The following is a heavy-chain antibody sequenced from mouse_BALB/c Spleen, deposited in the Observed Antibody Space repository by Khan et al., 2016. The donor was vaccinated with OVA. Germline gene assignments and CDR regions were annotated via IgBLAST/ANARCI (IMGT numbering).Heavy chain of an antibody. CDR2: ISYSGST. J-gene: IGHJ2*01. Sequence: EVQLQESGPGLVKPSQSLSLTCTVTGYSITSGYGWNWVRQFPGNKLEWMGYISYSGSTNYNPSLKSRIPITRDTSKNQFFLQLNSVTTEDTATYYCARTARIKYWGQGTTLTVSS. V-gene: IGHV3-2*02. CDR1: GYSITSGYG. D-gene: IGHD1-2*01. CDR3: ARTARIKY.